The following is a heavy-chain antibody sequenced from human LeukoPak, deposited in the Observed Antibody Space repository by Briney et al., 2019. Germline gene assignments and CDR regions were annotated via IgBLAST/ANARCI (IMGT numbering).Heavy chain of an antibody. CDR3: ARVQGGYSSRDDY. CDR1: GFTFSSYW. V-gene: IGHV3-7*01. CDR2: IKQDGSEK. Sequence: GGSLRLSCAASGFTFSSYWMSWVRQAPGKGLEWVAHIKQDGSEKYYVDSVKGRFTISRDNAKNSLYLQMNTLRAEDTAVYYCARVQGGYSSRDDYWGQGTLVTVSS. D-gene: IGHD6-13*01. J-gene: IGHJ4*02.